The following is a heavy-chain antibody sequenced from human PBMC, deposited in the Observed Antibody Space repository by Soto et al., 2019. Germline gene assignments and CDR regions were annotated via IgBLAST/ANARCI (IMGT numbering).Heavy chain of an antibody. Sequence: PGGSLRLSCAASGFTFSSYSMNWVRQAPGKGLEWVSSISSSSSYIYYADSVKGRFTISRDNAKNSLYLQMNSLRAEDTAVYYCARGASADYGSGSRLDYWGQGTLVTVSS. D-gene: IGHD3-10*01. CDR2: ISSSSSYI. J-gene: IGHJ4*02. CDR1: GFTFSSYS. CDR3: ARGASADYGSGSRLDY. V-gene: IGHV3-21*01.